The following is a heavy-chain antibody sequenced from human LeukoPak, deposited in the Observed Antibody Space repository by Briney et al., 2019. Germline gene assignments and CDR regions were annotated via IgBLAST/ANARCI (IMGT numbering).Heavy chain of an antibody. V-gene: IGHV3-74*01. CDR2: IKSDGST. J-gene: IGHJ4*02. D-gene: IGHD2-15*01. CDR3: ARDGGGSAWAFDL. Sequence: GGSLRLSCAASGFTFSSYWMHWVRQAPGKGLAWVSRIKSDGSTNYADSVKGRFTISRDNAKNTVSLQVNSLRVEDTALYFCARDGGGSAWAFDLWGQGTLVTVSS. CDR1: GFTFSSYW.